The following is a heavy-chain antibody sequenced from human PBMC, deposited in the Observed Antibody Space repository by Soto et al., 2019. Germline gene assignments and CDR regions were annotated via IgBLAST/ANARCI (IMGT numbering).Heavy chain of an antibody. J-gene: IGHJ4*02. CDR3: ARGARLNYRSSRYDY. Sequence: SETLSLTCAVYGGSFSGYYWSWIRQPPGKGLEWIGEINHSGSTNYNPSLKSRVTISVDTSKNQFSLKLSSVTAADTAVYYCARGARLNYRSSRYDYWGQGTLVTVSS. CDR2: INHSGST. V-gene: IGHV4-34*01. CDR1: GGSFSGYY. D-gene: IGHD4-4*01.